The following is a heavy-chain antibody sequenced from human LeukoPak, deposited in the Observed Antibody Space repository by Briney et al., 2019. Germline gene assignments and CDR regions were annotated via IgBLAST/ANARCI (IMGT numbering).Heavy chain of an antibody. Sequence: GGSLRLSCAASGFTFSNAWMSWVRQAPGKGLEWVGRIKSKTDGGTTDYAAPVKGRFTISGDDSKNTLYLQMNSLKTEDTAVYYCTTDPSAGTTGDYWGQGTLVTVSS. CDR3: TTDPSAGTTGDY. J-gene: IGHJ4*02. V-gene: IGHV3-15*01. CDR2: IKSKTDGGTT. D-gene: IGHD1-7*01. CDR1: GFTFSNAW.